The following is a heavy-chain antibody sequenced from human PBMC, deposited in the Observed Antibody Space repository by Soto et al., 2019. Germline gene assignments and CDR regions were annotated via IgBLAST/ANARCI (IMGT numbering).Heavy chain of an antibody. CDR2: IYWDDDK. CDR3: AHRVNYYYDSSGYYDWYFDL. D-gene: IGHD3-22*01. CDR1: GFSLSTSGVG. Sequence: QITLKESGPTLVKPTQTLTLTCTFSGFSLSTSGVGVGWIRQPPGKALEWLALIYWDDDKRYSPSLKSRLTITKDTSKNQVVLTMTNMDPVDTATYYCAHRVNYYYDSSGYYDWYFDLWGRGTLVTVSS. V-gene: IGHV2-5*02. J-gene: IGHJ2*01.